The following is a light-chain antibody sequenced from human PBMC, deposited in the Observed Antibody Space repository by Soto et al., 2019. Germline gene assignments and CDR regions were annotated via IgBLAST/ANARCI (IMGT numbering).Light chain of an antibody. CDR3: QQYGNSPRT. CDR1: QSVSSDY. V-gene: IGKV3-20*01. J-gene: IGKJ1*01. CDR2: GAA. Sequence: EIVLTQSPGTLSLSPGERAALSCRASQSVSSDYLAWYQQKPGQAPRLVIYGAASRATGIPDRFSGSGSGTDFTLTIRRLEPEDFAVYYCQQYGNSPRTFGQGTKVDIK.